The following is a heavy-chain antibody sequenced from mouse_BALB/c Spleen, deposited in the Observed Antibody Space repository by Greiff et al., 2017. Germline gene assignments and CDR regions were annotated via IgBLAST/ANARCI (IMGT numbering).Heavy chain of an antibody. CDR3: VRDRILYYYGSSPYYYAMDY. V-gene: IGHV2-9-2*01. D-gene: IGHD1-1*01. J-gene: IGHJ4*01. Sequence: VQLKESGPGLVAPSQSLSITYTVSGFSLTSYDISWIRQPPGKGLEWLGVIWTGGGTNYNSAFMSRLSISKDNSKSQVFLKMNSLQTDDTAIYYCVRDRILYYYGSSPYYYAMDYWGQGTSVTVSS. CDR2: IWTGGGT. CDR1: GFSLTSYD.